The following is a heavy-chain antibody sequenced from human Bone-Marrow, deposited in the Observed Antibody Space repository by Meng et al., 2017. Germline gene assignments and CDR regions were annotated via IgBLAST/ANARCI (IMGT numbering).Heavy chain of an antibody. J-gene: IGHJ5*02. CDR2: INHSGST. CDR1: GGSFSGYY. CDR3: ARGQQWLVMYNWFDP. Sequence: SEILSLTCAVYGGSFSGYYWSWIRQPPGKGLEWIGEINHSGSTNYNPSLKSRVTISVDTSKNQFSLKLSSVTAADTAVYYCARGQQWLVMYNWFDPWGQGTLVTVSS. D-gene: IGHD6-19*01. V-gene: IGHV4-34*01.